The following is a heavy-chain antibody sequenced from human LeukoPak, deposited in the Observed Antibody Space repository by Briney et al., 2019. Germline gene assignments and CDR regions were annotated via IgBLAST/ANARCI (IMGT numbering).Heavy chain of an antibody. CDR1: GFTFSSYA. D-gene: IGHD6-13*01. J-gene: IGHJ3*02. CDR2: ISYDGSNK. CDR3: ARVIHSIAAAGTGGGYAFDI. V-gene: IGHV3-30-3*01. Sequence: GGSLRLSCAASGFTFSSYAMHWVRQAPGKGLEWVAVISYDGSNKYYADSVKGRFTISRDNSKNTLYLQMNSLRAEDTAVYYCARVIHSIAAAGTGGGYAFDIWGQGTMVTVSS.